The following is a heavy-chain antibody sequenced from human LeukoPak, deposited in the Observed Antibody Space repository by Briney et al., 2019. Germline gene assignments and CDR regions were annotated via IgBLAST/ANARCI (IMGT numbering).Heavy chain of an antibody. D-gene: IGHD6-19*01. V-gene: IGHV4-59*08. CDR2: IYYSGST. CDR1: GGSISSYY. CDR3: ARQGQWLYFDI. Sequence: PSETLSLTCTVSGGSISSYYWSWIRQPPGKGLEWIGYIYYSGSTNYNPSLKSRVTISVDTSKNQFSLKLSSVTAADTAVYYCARQGQWLYFDIWGQGTMVTVSS. J-gene: IGHJ3*02.